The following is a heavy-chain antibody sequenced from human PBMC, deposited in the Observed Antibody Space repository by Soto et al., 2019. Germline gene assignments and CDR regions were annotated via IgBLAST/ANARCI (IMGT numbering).Heavy chain of an antibody. CDR3: VHRDPKYRYNWNGGWFDP. Sequence: QITLKESGPTLVKPTQTLTLTCTFSGFSLSTNGEGVGWIRQPPGKALEWLALVYWDDDKRYSPSLKSRLTITKDTSKNQVVLTMTNMDPVDTATYYCVHRDPKYRYNWNGGWFDPWGQGTLVTVSS. V-gene: IGHV2-5*02. CDR1: GFSLSTNGEG. J-gene: IGHJ5*02. CDR2: VYWDDDK. D-gene: IGHD1-20*01.